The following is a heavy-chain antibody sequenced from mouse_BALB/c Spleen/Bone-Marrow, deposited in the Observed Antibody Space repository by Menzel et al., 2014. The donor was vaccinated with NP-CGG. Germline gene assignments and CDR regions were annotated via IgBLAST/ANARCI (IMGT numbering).Heavy chain of an antibody. J-gene: IGHJ2*01. D-gene: IGHD4-1*01. CDR1: GYIFXSYN. V-gene: IGHV1-12*01. Sequence: LQESGAELVKPGASVKMSCKASGYIFXSYNMHWVKQTPGQGLEWIGTIYPGNGDTSYNQKFKGKASLTADKSSSTAYMQLSSLTSEDSAVYYCARPNWDGGNYFDYWGQGTTLTVSS. CDR3: ARPNWDGGNYFDY. CDR2: IYPGNGDT.